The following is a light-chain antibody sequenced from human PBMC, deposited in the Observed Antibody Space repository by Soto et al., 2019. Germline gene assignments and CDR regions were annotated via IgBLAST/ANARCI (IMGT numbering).Light chain of an antibody. V-gene: IGKV1-8*01. CDR1: QGISSY. Sequence: AIRMTQSPSSLSASTGDRVTITCRASQGISSYLAWYQQKPGKAPKLLIYAASTLQSGVPSRFSGSGSGTDFILTISCLQSEDFATYYCQQYYSYRTFGQGTKVEIK. CDR3: QQYYSYRT. J-gene: IGKJ1*01. CDR2: AAS.